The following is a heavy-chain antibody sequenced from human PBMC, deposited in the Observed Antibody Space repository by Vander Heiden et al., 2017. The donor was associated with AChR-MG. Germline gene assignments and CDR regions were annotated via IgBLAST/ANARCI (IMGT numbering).Heavy chain of an antibody. Sequence: QLQLQESGPGLVKPSETLSLTCTVSGGSISSSLSYWGWIRQPPGKGLEWIGSIYYRGSTYYNPSLKSRVTIAVDTSKNQFSLKLSSVTAADTAVYYCARHGPYYGFWKGLYYYYGMDVWGQGRTVTVSS. CDR1: GGSISSSLSY. V-gene: IGHV4-39*01. CDR2: IYYRGST. CDR3: ARHGPYYGFWKGLYYYYGMDV. D-gene: IGHD3-3*01. J-gene: IGHJ6*01.